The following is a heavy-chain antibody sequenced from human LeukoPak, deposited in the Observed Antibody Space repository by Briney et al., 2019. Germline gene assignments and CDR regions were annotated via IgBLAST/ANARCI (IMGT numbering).Heavy chain of an antibody. D-gene: IGHD3-16*01. V-gene: IGHV3-30*02. CDR2: IRYEGDIA. Sequence: GGSLRLSCATSGFLFGSYGMHWVRQAPGKGLEWVAFIRYEGDIAHYADSVEGRFVISRDNSMNTLYLQMNSLRVEDTSVYYCAKLRRGEWRGRIDSWGQGTLVTVSS. CDR1: GFLFGSYG. CDR3: AKLRRGEWRGRIDS. J-gene: IGHJ4*02.